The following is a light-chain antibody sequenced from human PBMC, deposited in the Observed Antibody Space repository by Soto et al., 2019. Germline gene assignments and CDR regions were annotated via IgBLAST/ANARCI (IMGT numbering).Light chain of an antibody. V-gene: IGKV3-11*01. CDR1: QSVSSY. CDR3: QQRSNWPPRIT. J-gene: IGKJ5*01. CDR2: DAS. Sequence: EIVLTQSQATLSLSPGERATLSCRASQSVSSYLAWYQQKTGQAPSLLIYDASNRATGIPARFSGSGSGTDVTLTISSLEPEDFAVYYCQQRSNWPPRITFGQGTRLEIK.